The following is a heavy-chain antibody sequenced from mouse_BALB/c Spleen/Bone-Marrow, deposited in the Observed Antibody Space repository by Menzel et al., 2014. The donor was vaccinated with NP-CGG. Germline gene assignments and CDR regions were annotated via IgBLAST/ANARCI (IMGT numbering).Heavy chain of an antibody. Sequence: DLVKPGASVKLSCKASGYTFTSYWINWIKQRPGQGLEWIGRIAPGSGSTYYNEMFKRKATLTVDTSSSTAYIQRICVSSEDAAVYFCARFPIYYGSYGAMDYWGQGTSVTVSS. CDR1: GYTFTSYW. V-gene: IGHV1S41*01. CDR3: ARFPIYYGSYGAMDY. D-gene: IGHD2-1*01. CDR2: IAPGSGST. J-gene: IGHJ4*01.